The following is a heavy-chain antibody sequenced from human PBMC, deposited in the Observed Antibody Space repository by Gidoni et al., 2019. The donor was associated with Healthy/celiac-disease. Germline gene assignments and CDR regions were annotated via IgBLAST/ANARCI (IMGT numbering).Heavy chain of an antibody. CDR2: ISWDGGST. CDR1: GSHFDVLT. Sequence: EVQLVESGGVVVQHGRHLEPPCAAPGSHFDVLTMHWVRQAPGKGLDCVSLISWDGGSTYYADSVKGRFTISRDNSKNSLYLQMNSLRTEDAALYYCAKDVACSGGSCYNSYFDYWGQGTLVTVSS. CDR3: AKDVACSGGSCYNSYFDY. D-gene: IGHD2-15*01. V-gene: IGHV3-43*01. J-gene: IGHJ4*02.